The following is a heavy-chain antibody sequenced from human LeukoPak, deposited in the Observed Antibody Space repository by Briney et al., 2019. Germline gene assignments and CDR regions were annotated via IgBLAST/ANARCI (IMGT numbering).Heavy chain of an antibody. CDR3: ARARSGKNYYSGMDV. D-gene: IGHD1-26*01. CDR2: IYYSGST. CDR1: GGSFSGYY. Sequence: SETLSLTCAVYGGSFSGYYWSWIRQPPGKGLEWIGYIYYSGSTKFNPSLKSRVTISVDTSKNQFSLKLSSVTAADTAVYYCARARSGKNYYSGMDVWGQGTTVTVSS. V-gene: IGHV4-59*01. J-gene: IGHJ6*02.